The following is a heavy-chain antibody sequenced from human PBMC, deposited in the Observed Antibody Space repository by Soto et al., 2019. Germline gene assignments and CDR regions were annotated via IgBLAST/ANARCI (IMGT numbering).Heavy chain of an antibody. CDR3: ASSSYGGDAFDI. CDR1: GYTFTSYG. J-gene: IGHJ3*02. V-gene: IGHV1-18*01. Sequence: ASVKVSCKASGYTFTSYGISWVRQAPGQGLEWMGWISAYNGNTNYAQKLQGRVTMTTDTSTSTAYMELRSLRSDDTAVYYCASSSYGGDAFDIWGQGTMVTVSS. CDR2: ISAYNGNT. D-gene: IGHD3-10*01.